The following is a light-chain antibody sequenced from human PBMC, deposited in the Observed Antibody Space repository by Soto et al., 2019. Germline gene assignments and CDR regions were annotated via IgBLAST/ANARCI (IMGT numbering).Light chain of an antibody. CDR1: RSVRSN. Sequence: EIVMTQSPATLSVSPGERVTLSCKASRSVRSNLAWYQQKPGQAPRLLIYDASNRATGIPARFSGSGSGTDFTLTISSLEPEDFAVYYCQQRSNWPWTFGQGTKVDIK. J-gene: IGKJ1*01. CDR2: DAS. V-gene: IGKV3-11*01. CDR3: QQRSNWPWT.